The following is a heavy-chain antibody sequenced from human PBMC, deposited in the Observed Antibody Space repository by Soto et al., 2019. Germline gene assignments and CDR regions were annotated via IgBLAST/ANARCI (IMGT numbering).Heavy chain of an antibody. Sequence: PGGSLRLSCAASGFTFSSYAISWVRQAPGKGLEWVSTINSGGSTYYADSVKGRFTISRDNSKNTLYLQMNSLRVEDTAVYYCAKDQGYTWHYRWFDPWGQGTLVTVSS. CDR1: GFTFSSYA. J-gene: IGHJ5*02. CDR2: INSGGST. CDR3: AKDQGYTWHYRWFDP. V-gene: IGHV3-23*01. D-gene: IGHD1-7*01.